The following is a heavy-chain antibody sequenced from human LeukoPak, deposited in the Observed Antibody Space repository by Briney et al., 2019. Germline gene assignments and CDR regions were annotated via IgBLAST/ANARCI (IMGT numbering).Heavy chain of an antibody. D-gene: IGHD6-19*01. CDR3: ARATRIAVAGTGVVY. V-gene: IGHV3-21*01. CDR1: GFTFSSYS. J-gene: IGHJ4*02. Sequence: GGSLRLSCAASGFTFSSYSMNWVRQAPGKGLEWVSSISSSSSYIYYADSVKGRFTISRDNAKNSLYLQMNSLRAEDTAVCYCARATRIAVAGTGVVYWGQGTLVTVSS. CDR2: ISSSSSYI.